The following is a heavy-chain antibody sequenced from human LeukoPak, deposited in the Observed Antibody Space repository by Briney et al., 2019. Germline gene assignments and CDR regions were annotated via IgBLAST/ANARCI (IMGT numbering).Heavy chain of an antibody. CDR1: GFTFRNYW. J-gene: IGHJ4*02. Sequence: GGSLRLSCAASGFTFRNYWMHWVRRAAGKGLVWVSRINSDGTSTTHADSVKGRLTISRDHAKNTLYLQMSSLRAEDTAVYYCVRESSAWELDYWGQGTLVTVSS. V-gene: IGHV3-74*01. D-gene: IGHD6-19*01. CDR2: INSDGTST. CDR3: VRESSAWELDY.